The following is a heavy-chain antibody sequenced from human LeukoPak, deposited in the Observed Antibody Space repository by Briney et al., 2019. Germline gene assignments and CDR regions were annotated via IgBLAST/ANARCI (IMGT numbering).Heavy chain of an antibody. CDR1: GGTFSSYA. CDR3: ATKVLLWFGEMADHNWFDP. J-gene: IGHJ5*02. CDR2: FDPEDGET. Sequence: ASVKVSCKASGGTFSSYAISWVRQAPGQGLEWMGGFDPEDGETIYAQKFQGRVTMTEDTSTDTAYMELSSLRSEDTAVYYCATKVLLWFGEMADHNWFDPWGQGTLVTVSS. D-gene: IGHD3-10*01. V-gene: IGHV1-24*01.